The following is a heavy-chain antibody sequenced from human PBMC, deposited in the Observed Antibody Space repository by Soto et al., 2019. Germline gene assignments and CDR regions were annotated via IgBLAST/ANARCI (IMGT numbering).Heavy chain of an antibody. D-gene: IGHD4-17*01. Sequence: GESLKISCQGSGYSFTSYWIGWVRQMPGKGLEWMGIIYPANSDTRYSPSFQGQVTISADKSISTAYLQWSSLKASDTAMYYCARPMTTVTTGGYYYGLDVWGQGTTVTVSS. CDR1: GYSFTSYW. CDR2: IYPANSDT. V-gene: IGHV5-51*01. CDR3: ARPMTTVTTGGYYYGLDV. J-gene: IGHJ6*02.